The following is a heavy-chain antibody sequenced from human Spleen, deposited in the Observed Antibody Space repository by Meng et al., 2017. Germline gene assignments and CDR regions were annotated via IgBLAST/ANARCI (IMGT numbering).Heavy chain of an antibody. D-gene: IGHD1-7*01. CDR1: GGSTTSTSYY. CDR2: IGYSGTI. Sequence: QVQLQQWGAGLLKPSETLSPTCTVSGGSTTSTSYYWDWIRQSPAKGLEWIGTIGYSGTIVYNPSLSSRVTMTLDTSKNQFSLKLSSVTAPDTAVYYCARRVHDGTGHHYFDSWGQGTLVTVSS. CDR3: ARRVHDGTGHHYFDS. J-gene: IGHJ4*02. V-gene: IGHV4-39*01.